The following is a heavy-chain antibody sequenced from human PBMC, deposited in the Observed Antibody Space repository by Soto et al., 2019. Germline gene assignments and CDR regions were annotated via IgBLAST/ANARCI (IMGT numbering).Heavy chain of an antibody. J-gene: IGHJ6*02. Sequence: QAQLEQSGGEVKKPGSSVKVSCKASRVAFSKFIVTWVRQAPGVGLEWVGGIIPLFGTANYAQKFQGRVTITADESTSTSYMEVNNLRSEDTAVYYCAKVRYSSPMGYYYGMDVWGQGTTVTVSS. CDR3: AKVRYSSPMGYYYGMDV. CDR1: RVAFSKFI. CDR2: IIPLFGTA. D-gene: IGHD2-2*01. V-gene: IGHV1-69*01.